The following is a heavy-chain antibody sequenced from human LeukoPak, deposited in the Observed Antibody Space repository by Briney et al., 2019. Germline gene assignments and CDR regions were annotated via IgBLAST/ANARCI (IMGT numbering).Heavy chain of an antibody. CDR3: ASNRLGTEWLQY. CDR1: GDSVSSNSAA. V-gene: IGHV6-1*01. Sequence: SQTLSLTCAISGDSVSSNSAAWNWIRQSPSRGLEWLGRTYYRSKWYNDYAVSVKSRITINPDTSKNQLSLHLNSVTPEDAVVYYCASNRLGTEWLQYWGQGTLVTVSS. CDR2: TYYRSKWYN. D-gene: IGHD5-24*01. J-gene: IGHJ4*02.